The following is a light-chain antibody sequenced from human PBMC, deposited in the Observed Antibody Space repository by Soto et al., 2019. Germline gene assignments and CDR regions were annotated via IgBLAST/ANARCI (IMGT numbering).Light chain of an antibody. J-gene: IGLJ1*01. Sequence: QSVLTQPASVSGSPGQSITISCTGTSSDVGDHNYVSWYQQHPGKAPKLMIYDVSDRPSGVSNRFSGSKSGNTASLTISGLQAEDEADYYCSSYAGSSTQVFGTGTKLTVL. V-gene: IGLV2-14*01. CDR1: SSDVGDHNY. CDR3: SSYAGSSTQV. CDR2: DVS.